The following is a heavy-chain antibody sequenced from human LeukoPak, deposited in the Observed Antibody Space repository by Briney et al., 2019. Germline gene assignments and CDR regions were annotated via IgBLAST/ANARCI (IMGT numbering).Heavy chain of an antibody. Sequence: PSETLPLTCTVPGASISSYYWSWIRQPPGKGLEWIGYIYYSGSTNYNPSLKSRVTISVDTSKNQFSLKLSSVTAADTAVYYCARLAVVDYYYYYYMDVWGKGTTVTVSS. V-gene: IGHV4-59*01. CDR3: ARLAVVDYYYYYYMDV. CDR1: GASISSYY. CDR2: IYYSGST. J-gene: IGHJ6*03. D-gene: IGHD5-18*01.